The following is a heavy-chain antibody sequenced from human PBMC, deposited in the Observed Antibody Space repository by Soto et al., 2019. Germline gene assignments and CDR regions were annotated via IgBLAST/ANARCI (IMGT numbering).Heavy chain of an antibody. CDR3: ARVLYCSGGGCYSNFDY. CDR2: ISSDGSSA. J-gene: IGHJ4*02. CDR1: GFTFSGHW. Sequence: EVQLVESGGGLVQPGGSLRLSCGASGFTFSGHWMHWVLQAPGKGLVWVSRISSDGSSADYADSVKGRFTISRDNTKNTLYLQMNSLRAEDTALYYCARVLYCSGGGCYSNFDYWGQGTLVTVSS. V-gene: IGHV3-74*01. D-gene: IGHD2-15*01.